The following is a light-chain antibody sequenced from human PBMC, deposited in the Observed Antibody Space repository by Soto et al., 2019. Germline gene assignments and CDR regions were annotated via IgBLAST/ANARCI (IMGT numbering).Light chain of an antibody. J-gene: IGKJ1*01. Sequence: DIQLTQSPSFVSASVGDRVIITCRASQGISSYLAWYQQNPGKAPKLLIYAASTLQSGVPSRFSGSGSGTEFTLTISSLQPEDFATYYCQQLRSYPQTFGQGTKVDIK. CDR2: AAS. V-gene: IGKV1-9*01. CDR3: QQLRSYPQT. CDR1: QGISSY.